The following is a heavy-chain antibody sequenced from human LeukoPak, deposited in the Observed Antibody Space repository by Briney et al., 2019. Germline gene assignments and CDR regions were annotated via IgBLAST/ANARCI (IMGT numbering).Heavy chain of an antibody. V-gene: IGHV3-13*01. J-gene: IGHJ3*02. CDR2: IGTAGDT. CDR3: AREAAGRARGAFDI. Sequence: GGSLRLSCAASGFTFSSYNMHWVRQAPGKGLEWVSAIGTAGDTYYPGSVKGRFTISRENAKNSLYLQMNSLRAGDTAVYYCAREAAGRARGAFDIWGQGTMVTVSS. D-gene: IGHD6-13*01. CDR1: GFTFSSYN.